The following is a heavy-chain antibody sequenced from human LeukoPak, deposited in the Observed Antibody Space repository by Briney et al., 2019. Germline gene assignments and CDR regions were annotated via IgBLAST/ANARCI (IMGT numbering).Heavy chain of an antibody. J-gene: IGHJ5*02. V-gene: IGHV1-2*02. D-gene: IGHD3-22*01. CDR2: INPNSGGT. CDR3: ARDRGEYYYDSSGYLFDP. CDR1: GYTFTGYY. Sequence: GASVKVSCKASGYTFTGYYMHWVRQAPGQGLKWMGWINPNSGGTNYAQKFQGRVTMTRDTSISTAYMELSRLRSDDTAVYYCARDRGEYYYDSSGYLFDPWGQGTLVTVSS.